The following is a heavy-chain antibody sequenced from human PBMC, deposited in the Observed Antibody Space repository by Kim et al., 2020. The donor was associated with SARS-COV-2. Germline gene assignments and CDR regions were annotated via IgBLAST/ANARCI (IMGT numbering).Heavy chain of an antibody. CDR1: GYTFTSYG. V-gene: IGHV1-18*01. Sequence: ASVKVSCKASGYTFTSYGISWVRQAPGQGLEWMGWISAYNGNTNYAQKLQGRVTMTTDTSTSTAYMELRSLRSDDTAVYYCARDPPGGGYYTWYYYYYMDVWGKGTTVTVSS. CDR3: ARDPPGGGYYTWYYYYYMDV. D-gene: IGHD3-3*01. J-gene: IGHJ6*03. CDR2: ISAYNGNT.